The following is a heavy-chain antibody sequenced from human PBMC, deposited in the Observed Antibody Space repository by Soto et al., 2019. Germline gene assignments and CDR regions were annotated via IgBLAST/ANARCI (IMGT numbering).Heavy chain of an antibody. CDR3: ATIRGGWKDGTGYSYYMDV. Sequence: QDQLVQSGAEVKKPGASVKVSCKVSGYSLTELSIHWVRQAPGEGLEWMGGFHPEDAETIYAQKFQGRVTMTEDTSTDTAYMELSSLRSEDTAVYYCATIRGGWKDGTGYSYYMDVWGQGTTVTVSS. J-gene: IGHJ6*03. V-gene: IGHV1-24*01. D-gene: IGHD1-1*01. CDR2: FHPEDAET. CDR1: GYSLTELS.